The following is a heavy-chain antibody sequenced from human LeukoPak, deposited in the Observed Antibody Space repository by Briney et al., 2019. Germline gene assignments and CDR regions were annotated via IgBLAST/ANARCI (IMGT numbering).Heavy chain of an antibody. CDR2: FDPGDGET. CDR3: GTDRSFTIDRALFVL. V-gene: IGHV1-24*01. J-gene: IGHJ5*02. CDR1: GYTRTDLS. D-gene: IGHD3-10*01. Sequence: GASVKVSCKVSGYTRTDLSLHWGRHPPPKGLEWMGGFDPGDGETIYAQKVQSRVAMTEDTSTDTAYMELSSLRAEGTAVYYCGTDRSFTIDRALFVLWGQETLVTVSS.